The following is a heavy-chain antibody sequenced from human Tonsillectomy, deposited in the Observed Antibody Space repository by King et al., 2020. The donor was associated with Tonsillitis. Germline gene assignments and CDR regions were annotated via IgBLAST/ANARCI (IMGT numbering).Heavy chain of an antibody. CDR1: VGSISSSRYY. D-gene: IGHD3-22*01. J-gene: IGHJ4*02. Sequence: QLQESGPGLVKPSETLSLTCTVSVGSISSSRYYWGWIRQPPGKGLEWIGSVDYSGSTSYNPSLRRRVTISVDMSKNEFSLKLSSVTAADTAVFFCARHPRGGLLLFGKDIQFDYWGQGTLVTVSS. V-gene: IGHV4-39*01. CDR3: ARHPRGGLLLFGKDIQFDY. CDR2: VDYSGST.